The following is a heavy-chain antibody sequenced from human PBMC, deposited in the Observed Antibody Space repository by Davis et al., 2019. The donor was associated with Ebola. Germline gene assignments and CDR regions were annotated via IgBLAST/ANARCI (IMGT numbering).Heavy chain of an antibody. CDR3: ATEDTRYCGSTTRYGLGMDV. Sequence: GESLKISCAASGFTFNKYEMSWIRQAPGKGLEWVSLISWVGDSTYYADSVKGRFTISIDNSKNSVSLQMNSLRTEDTALYYCATEDTRYCGSTTRYGLGMDVWGQGTSVTVSS. CDR1: GFTFNKYE. J-gene: IGHJ6*02. V-gene: IGHV3-43*02. CDR2: ISWVGDST. D-gene: IGHD2-2*01.